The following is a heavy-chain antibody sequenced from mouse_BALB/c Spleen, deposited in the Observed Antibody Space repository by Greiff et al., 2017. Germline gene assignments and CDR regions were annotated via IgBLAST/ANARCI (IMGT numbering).Heavy chain of an antibody. D-gene: IGHD2-4*01. CDR3: AIYYDYEGFAY. V-gene: IGHV3-2*02. CDR1: GYSITSDYA. J-gene: IGHJ3*01. CDR2: ISYSGST. Sequence: EVKLMESGPGLVKPSQSLSLTCTVTGYSITSDYAWNWIRQFPGNKLEWMGYISYSGSTSYNPSLKSRISITRDTSKNQFFLQLNSVTTEDTATYYCAIYYDYEGFAYWGQGTLVTVSA.